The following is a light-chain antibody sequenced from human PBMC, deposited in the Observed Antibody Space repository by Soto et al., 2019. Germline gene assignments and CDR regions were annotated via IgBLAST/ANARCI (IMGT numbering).Light chain of an antibody. V-gene: IGKV3-15*01. J-gene: IGKJ1*01. CDR2: DAS. CDR3: QQYNSGQWT. CDR1: QSVSSN. Sequence: EIVMTQSPATLSVSPGETATLSCRASQSVSSNLAWYQQKPGQAPSLLIYDASARATGIPAKFSGSGSGTEFTLTISSLQSDDFGVYYCQQYNSGQWTFGQGTKVEIK.